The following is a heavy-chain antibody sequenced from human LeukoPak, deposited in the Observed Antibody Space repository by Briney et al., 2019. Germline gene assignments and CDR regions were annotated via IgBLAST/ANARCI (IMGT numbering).Heavy chain of an antibody. J-gene: IGHJ4*02. V-gene: IGHV3-21*01. CDR3: ARGSFRFDF. Sequence: PGGSLRLACAVSGFAFSSYSMNWDRQAPGEGLEWVSFINNGSSYIYYADSMKGRFTISRDNARNSVYLQMNSLRAEDTAVYYCARGSFRFDFWGQGTLVTVSA. CDR1: GFAFSSYS. CDR2: INNGSSYI.